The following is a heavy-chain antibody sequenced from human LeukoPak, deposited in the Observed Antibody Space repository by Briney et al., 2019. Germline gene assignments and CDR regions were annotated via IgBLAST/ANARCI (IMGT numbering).Heavy chain of an antibody. V-gene: IGHV4-59*01. J-gene: IGHJ6*03. Sequence: SETLSLTCTVSGGSISSYYWSLIRQSPRKGPGWIGYIYYSGSTNYNPSLQSRVTISVDTSKNQFSLKLSSVTAADTAVYYCARVWSGYPYYYYYYMDVWGKGTTVTVSS. D-gene: IGHD3-3*01. CDR2: IYYSGST. CDR3: ARVWSGYPYYYYYYMDV. CDR1: GGSISSYY.